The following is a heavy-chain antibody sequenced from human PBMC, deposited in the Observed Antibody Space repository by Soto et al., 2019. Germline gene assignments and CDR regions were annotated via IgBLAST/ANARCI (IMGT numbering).Heavy chain of an antibody. CDR3: ASGLMVYDPPIHYCCGMEV. J-gene: IGHJ6*02. V-gene: IGHV3-7*01. CDR1: GFTFSSYW. CDR2: IKQDGSEK. Sequence: GGSLRLSCAASGFTFSSYWMSWVRQAPGKGLEWVANIKQDGSEKYYVDSVKGRFTISRDNANNSLYLQMNSLRAEDTAVYYCASGLMVYDPPIHYCCGMEVSGQGTTVTVSS. D-gene: IGHD2-8*01.